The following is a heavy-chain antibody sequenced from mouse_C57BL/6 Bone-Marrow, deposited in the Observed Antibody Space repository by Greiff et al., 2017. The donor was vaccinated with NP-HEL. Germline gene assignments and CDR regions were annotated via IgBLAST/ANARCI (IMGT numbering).Heavy chain of an antibody. J-gene: IGHJ2*01. CDR1: GYTFTSYW. V-gene: IGHV1-55*01. D-gene: IGHD1-1*01. Sequence: QVHVKQPGAELVKPGASVKMSCKASGYTFTSYWITWVKQRPGQGLEWIGDIYPGSGSTNYNEKFKSKATLTVDTSSSTAYMQLSSLTSEDSAVYYCARWRDYYGSSSFFDYWGQGTTLTVSS. CDR2: IYPGSGST. CDR3: ARWRDYYGSSSFFDY.